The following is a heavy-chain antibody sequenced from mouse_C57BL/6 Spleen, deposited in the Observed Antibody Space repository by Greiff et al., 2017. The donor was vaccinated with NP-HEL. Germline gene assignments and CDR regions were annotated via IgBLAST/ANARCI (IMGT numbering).Heavy chain of an antibody. V-gene: IGHV5-4*01. CDR3: AREGLRGYFDY. Sequence: EVKLVESGGGLVKPGGSLKLSCAASGFTFSSYAMSWVRQTPEKRLEWVATISDGGSYTYYPDNVKGRFTISRDTAKNNLYLQMSHLKSEDTAMYYCAREGLRGYFDYWGQGTTLTVSS. D-gene: IGHD1-1*01. J-gene: IGHJ2*01. CDR2: ISDGGSYT. CDR1: GFTFSSYA.